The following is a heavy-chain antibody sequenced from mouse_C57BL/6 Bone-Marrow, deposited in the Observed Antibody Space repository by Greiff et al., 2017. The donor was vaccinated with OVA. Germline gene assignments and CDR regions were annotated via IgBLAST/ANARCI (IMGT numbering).Heavy chain of an antibody. Sequence: VQLVESGAELARPGASVKLSCKASGYTFTSYGISWVKQRTGQGLEWIGEIYPRSGNTYYNEKFKGKATLTADKSSSTAYMELRSLTSEDSAVYFCAREATVPWFAYWGQGTLVTVSA. CDR2: IYPRSGNT. CDR3: AREATVPWFAY. D-gene: IGHD1-1*01. J-gene: IGHJ3*01. CDR1: GYTFTSYG. V-gene: IGHV1-81*01.